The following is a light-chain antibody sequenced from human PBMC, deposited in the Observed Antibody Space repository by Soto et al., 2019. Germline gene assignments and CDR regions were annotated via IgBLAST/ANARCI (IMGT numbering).Light chain of an antibody. Sequence: QSALTQPASVSGSPGQSITISCTGTNSDVGYYNHVSWYQHYPGKAPKVMIFDVSHRPSGVSNRFSGSKSGNTASLTISGLQAEDVADYYCSSYTTISTVVFGGGTKLTVL. CDR2: DVS. CDR3: SSYTTISTVV. CDR1: NSDVGYYNH. J-gene: IGLJ2*01. V-gene: IGLV2-14*03.